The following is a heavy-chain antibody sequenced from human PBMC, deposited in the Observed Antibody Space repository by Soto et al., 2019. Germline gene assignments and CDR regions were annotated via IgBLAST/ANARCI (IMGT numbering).Heavy chain of an antibody. CDR2: ISGSGGST. V-gene: IGHV3-23*01. J-gene: IGHJ4*02. D-gene: IGHD2-2*01. CDR3: AKDFGGYCSSTSCYYDY. Sequence: GGSLRLSCAASGFTFSSYAMSWVRRAPGKGLEWVSAISGSGGSTYYADSVKGRFTISRDNSKNTLYLQMNSLRAEDTAVYYCAKDFGGYCSSTSCYYDYWGQGTLVTVSS. CDR1: GFTFSSYA.